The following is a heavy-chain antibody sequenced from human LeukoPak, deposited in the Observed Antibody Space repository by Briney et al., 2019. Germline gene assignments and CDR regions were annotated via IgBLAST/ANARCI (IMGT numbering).Heavy chain of an antibody. V-gene: IGHV3-23*01. D-gene: IGHD3-3*01. CDR1: GFTFSSYA. CDR3: WASSGYSLDY. J-gene: IGHJ4*02. Sequence: HAGGSLRLSCAASGFTFSSYAMSWVRHAPGKGLEWVSAISGSGGSTYYADSVKGRFTISRDNSENTLYLQMNSLRAEDTAVYYCWASSGYSLDYWGQGTLVTVSS. CDR2: ISGSGGST.